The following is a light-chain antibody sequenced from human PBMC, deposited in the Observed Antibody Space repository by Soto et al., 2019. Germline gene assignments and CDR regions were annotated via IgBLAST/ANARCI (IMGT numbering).Light chain of an antibody. V-gene: IGKV3-11*01. CDR2: DIS. CDR3: PQRNSWPRRT. J-gene: IGKJ2*02. CDR1: QSVPNY. Sequence: EIVLTQSPVTLSLSPGERATLSCRASQSVPNYLAWYQQKPGQAPRLVIYDISNRATGIPARFSGSGSGTDFTLTISTLEPEDAAVYYCPQRNSWPRRTFGQGTKLEIK.